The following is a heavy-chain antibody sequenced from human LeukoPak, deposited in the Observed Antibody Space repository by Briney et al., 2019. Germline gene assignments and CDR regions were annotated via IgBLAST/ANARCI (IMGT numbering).Heavy chain of an antibody. D-gene: IGHD6-13*01. V-gene: IGHV3-23*01. Sequence: GGSLRPSCAAPGFSFSSHAMSWVRPAPGKGLGWGSAISGSGDSTYYGDSVKGRFTISRDNSKNTLYLQMNSLRAEDTAVYYCAKTRPLDSSSWSHGDYWGQGTLVTVSS. CDR2: ISGSGDST. J-gene: IGHJ4*02. CDR1: GFSFSSHA. CDR3: AKTRPLDSSSWSHGDY.